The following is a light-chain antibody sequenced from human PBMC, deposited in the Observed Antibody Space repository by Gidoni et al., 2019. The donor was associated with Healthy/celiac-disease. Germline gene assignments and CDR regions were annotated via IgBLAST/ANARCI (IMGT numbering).Light chain of an antibody. CDR2: DAS. J-gene: IGKJ4*01. Sequence: EIVLTQSPATLSLSPGERATISCRASQSVSSYLAWYQQKPGQAPRLLIYDASNRATGIPARFSGSGSGTDFTLTISSLEPEDFAVYYCQQRSNWLTFXGXTKVEIK. CDR1: QSVSSY. V-gene: IGKV3-11*01. CDR3: QQRSNWLT.